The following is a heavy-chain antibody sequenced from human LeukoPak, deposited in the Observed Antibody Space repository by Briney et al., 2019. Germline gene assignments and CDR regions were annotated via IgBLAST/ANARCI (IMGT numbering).Heavy chain of an antibody. CDR3: ATSPSGYRFDS. CDR2: ISNSGST. J-gene: IGHJ4*02. CDR1: GGYVNRGTFF. D-gene: IGHD3-22*01. Sequence: SETLSLTCAVSGGYVNRGTFFWTWIRKPPGKGLEWIGYISNSGSTNYHPSLKSRVTISSDTSKTQFTLKLTSVTAADTAVYYCATSPSGYRFDSWGQGTLVTVSS. V-gene: IGHV4-61*01.